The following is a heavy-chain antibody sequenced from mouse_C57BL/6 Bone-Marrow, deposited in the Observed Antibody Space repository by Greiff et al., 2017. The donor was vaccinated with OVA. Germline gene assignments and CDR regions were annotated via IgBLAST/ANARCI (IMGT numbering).Heavy chain of an antibody. Sequence: QVQLQQSGAELVRPGASVTLSCKASGYTFTDYEMHWVKQTPVHGLEWIGAIDPDTGGTAYNQKFKGKAILTADKSSSTAYMELRSLTSEDSAVYYCTPIYYYGSSQSPGFAYWGQGTLVTVSA. J-gene: IGHJ3*01. CDR2: IDPDTGGT. D-gene: IGHD1-1*01. V-gene: IGHV1-15*01. CDR1: GYTFTDYE. CDR3: TPIYYYGSSQSPGFAY.